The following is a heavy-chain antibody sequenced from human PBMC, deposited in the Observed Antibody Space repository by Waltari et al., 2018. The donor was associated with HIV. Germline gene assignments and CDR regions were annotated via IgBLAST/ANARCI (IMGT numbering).Heavy chain of an antibody. CDR1: GFTLSSFW. CDR2: IKQDGSEK. CDR3: ARADYDFWSGSVYYYYGMDV. V-gene: IGHV3-7*01. D-gene: IGHD3-3*01. Sequence: EVQLVESGGGLVQPGGSLRLSCAASGFTLSSFWMRWVRQAPGKGLEWVANIKQDGSEKYYVDSVKGRFTISRDNAKNSLYLQMNSLRAEDTAVYYCARADYDFWSGSVYYYYGMDVWGQGTTVTVSS. J-gene: IGHJ6*02.